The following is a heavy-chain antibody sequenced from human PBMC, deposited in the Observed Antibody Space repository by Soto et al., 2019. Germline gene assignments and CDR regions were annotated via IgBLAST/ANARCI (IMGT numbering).Heavy chain of an antibody. J-gene: IGHJ4*02. CDR2: IYPGGSET. V-gene: IGHV5-51*01. Sequence: PGESLKISCQASGYSFTSYWIGWVRQMPGKGLEWMGIIYPGGSETRNSPAFQGQVTMSADKSSRTAFLRWNSLKASDTAMYYCVGSDNGAWYVFDYWGQGALVTVSS. D-gene: IGHD6-19*01. CDR3: VGSDNGAWYVFDY. CDR1: GYSFTSYW.